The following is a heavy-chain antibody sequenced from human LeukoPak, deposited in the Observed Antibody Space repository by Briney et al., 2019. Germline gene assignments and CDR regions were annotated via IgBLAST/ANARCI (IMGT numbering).Heavy chain of an antibody. CDR1: GLIVSHNY. V-gene: IGHV3-53*01. CDR3: ARGPRYSFY. CDR2: IYIDGTT. D-gene: IGHD6-13*01. Sequence: GGSLRLSCAASGLIVSHNYMTWVRQAPGKGLEWISVIYIDGTTYYADSVKGRFTISRDQANNTLYLQMNTLRDEDTAVYYCARGPRYSFYWGQGTLVSVSS. J-gene: IGHJ4*02.